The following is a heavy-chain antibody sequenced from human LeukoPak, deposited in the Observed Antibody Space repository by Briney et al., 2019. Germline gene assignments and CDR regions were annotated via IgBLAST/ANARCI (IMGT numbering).Heavy chain of an antibody. D-gene: IGHD6-13*01. J-gene: IGHJ4*02. Sequence: PGGSLRLSCAASGFTFSSYAVSWVRQAPGKGLQWVSALSGSGLSTYYADSVKGRFTISRDNSKNTLYLQMNSLRAEDTAVYYCAKGGESSSWLFDYWGQGTLVPVSS. CDR2: LSGSGLST. CDR3: AKGGESSSWLFDY. V-gene: IGHV3-23*01. CDR1: GFTFSSYA.